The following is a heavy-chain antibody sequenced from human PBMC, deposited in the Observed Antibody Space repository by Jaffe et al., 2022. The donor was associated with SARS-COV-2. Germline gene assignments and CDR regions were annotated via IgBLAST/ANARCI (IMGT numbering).Heavy chain of an antibody. J-gene: IGHJ4*02. Sequence: EVQLLESGGGLVQPGGSLRLSCAASGFTFSSYAMNWVRQAPGKGLEWVSSISGTGGNTYYADSVKGRFTVSRDNSKNTLYLQMNSLRAEDTAVYFCAKAPTRWLQLSSFYFDYWGQGALVTVSS. V-gene: IGHV3-23*01. CDR3: AKAPTRWLQLSSFYFDY. CDR2: ISGTGGNT. CDR1: GFTFSSYA. D-gene: IGHD5-12*01.